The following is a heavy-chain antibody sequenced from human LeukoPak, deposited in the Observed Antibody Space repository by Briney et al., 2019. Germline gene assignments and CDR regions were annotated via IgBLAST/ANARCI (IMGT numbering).Heavy chain of an antibody. Sequence: GESLKIPCKGSGYSFTSYWIGWVRQMPGKGLEWMGIIYPGDSDTRYSPSFQGQVTISADKSISTAYLQWSSLKASDTAMYYCARLGVPAAIRGWFDPWGQGTLVTVSS. V-gene: IGHV5-51*01. D-gene: IGHD2-2*01. J-gene: IGHJ5*02. CDR2: IYPGDSDT. CDR3: ARLGVPAAIRGWFDP. CDR1: GYSFTSYW.